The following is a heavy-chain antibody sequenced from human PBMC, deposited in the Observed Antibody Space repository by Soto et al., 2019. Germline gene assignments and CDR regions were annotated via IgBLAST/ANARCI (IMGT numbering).Heavy chain of an antibody. CDR1: GGSISSYY. V-gene: IGHV4-59*01. CDR2: IYYSGST. J-gene: IGHJ6*03. Sequence: SETLSLTCSVAGGSISSYYGSWIRQTQGKGLEWIGYIYYSGSTNYNPSLKSRVTISVDTSKNQFSLKLSSVTAADTAVYYCASLPIGYCSSTRCYRNKNYYYYYMDVWGKGTTVTVSS. D-gene: IGHD2-2*02. CDR3: ASLPIGYCSSTRCYRNKNYYYYYMDV.